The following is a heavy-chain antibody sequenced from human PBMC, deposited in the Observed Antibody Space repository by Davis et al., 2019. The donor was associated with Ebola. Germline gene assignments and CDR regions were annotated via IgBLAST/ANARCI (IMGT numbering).Heavy chain of an antibody. CDR2: INHSGST. D-gene: IGHD4-17*01. J-gene: IGHJ4*02. CDR3: ARERGNGDPY. CDR1: GGSISSSSYY. V-gene: IGHV4-39*07. Sequence: GSLRLSCTVSGGSISSSSYYWGWIRQPPGKGLEWIGEINHSGSTNYNPSLKSRVTISVDTSKNQFSLKLSSVTAADTAVYYCARERGNGDPYWGQGTLVTVSS.